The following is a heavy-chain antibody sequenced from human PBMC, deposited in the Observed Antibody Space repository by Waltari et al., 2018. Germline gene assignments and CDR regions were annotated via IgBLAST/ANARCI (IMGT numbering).Heavy chain of an antibody. CDR3: ARDGYLVLGETVGMDV. V-gene: IGHV4-39*07. CDR2: IYYSGST. J-gene: IGHJ6*02. Sequence: QLQLQESGPGLVKPSETLSLTCTVSGGSISSSSYYWGWIRQHPGKGLEWIGSIYYSGSTYYNPSLKSRVTISVDTSKNQFSLKLSSVTAADTAVYYCARDGYLVLGETVGMDVWGQGTTVTVSS. D-gene: IGHD2-8*02. CDR1: GGSISSSSYY.